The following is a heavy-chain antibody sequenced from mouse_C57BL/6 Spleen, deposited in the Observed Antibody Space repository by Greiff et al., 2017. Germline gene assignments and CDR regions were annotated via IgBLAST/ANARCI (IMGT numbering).Heavy chain of an antibody. CDR3: ASYYSDLFALDD. D-gene: IGHD2-12*01. V-gene: IGHV1-15*01. Sequence: QVQLQQSGAELVKPGASVTLSCKASGYTFTDYAMHWVKQRPVHGLEWIGALDPATGGTEYNQKFKGKAILTADKSSSTAYMELRSLTSEDSAVYYCASYYSDLFALDDWGTGTTVTVSS. CDR2: LDPATGGT. CDR1: GYTFTDYA. J-gene: IGHJ1*03.